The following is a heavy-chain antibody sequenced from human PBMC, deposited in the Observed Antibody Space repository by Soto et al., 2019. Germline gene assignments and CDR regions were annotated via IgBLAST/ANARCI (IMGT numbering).Heavy chain of an antibody. CDR1: GFTFSSFA. J-gene: IGHJ4*02. Sequence: GSLRLSWAASGFTFSSFAMYWVRQDPGKGLEWVSGISGSGSSTYYSDSVRGRFTISRDNSKNTLYLQMNSLRAEDTAVYYCAKGDRNQPAVFDYWGQGTLVTVSS. V-gene: IGHV3-23*01. D-gene: IGHD2-2*01. CDR3: AKGDRNQPAVFDY. CDR2: ISGSGSST.